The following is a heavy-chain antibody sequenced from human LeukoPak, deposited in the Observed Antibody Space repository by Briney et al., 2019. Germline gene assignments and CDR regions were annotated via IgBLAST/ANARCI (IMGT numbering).Heavy chain of an antibody. Sequence: PGGSLRLSCAASGFTFSNYWMHWVRQAPGKGLVWVSRINSDGINTSYADSVKGRFTISRDNAKNTLNLQMNSLRAEDTAVCYCAKWGRAYYYYYMDVWGKGTTVTISS. V-gene: IGHV3-74*01. CDR3: AKWGRAYYYYYMDV. J-gene: IGHJ6*03. CDR1: GFTFSNYW. CDR2: INSDGINT. D-gene: IGHD3-16*01.